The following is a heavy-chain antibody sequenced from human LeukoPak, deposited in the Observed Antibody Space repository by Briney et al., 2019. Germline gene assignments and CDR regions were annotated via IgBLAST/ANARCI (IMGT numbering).Heavy chain of an antibody. D-gene: IGHD6-19*01. CDR3: ARRDSSGWYFDY. CDR2: ISGSGGST. CDR1: GFTFSSYA. Sequence: GGSLRLSCAASGFTFSSYAMSWVRQAPGKGLEWVSAISGSGGSTYYADSVKGRFTISRDNSKNTLYLQMSSLRVEDTAVYYCARRDSSGWYFDYWGQGTLVTVSS. V-gene: IGHV3-23*01. J-gene: IGHJ4*02.